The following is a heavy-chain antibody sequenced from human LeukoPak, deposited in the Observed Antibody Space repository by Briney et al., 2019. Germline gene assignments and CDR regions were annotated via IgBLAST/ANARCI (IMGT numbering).Heavy chain of an antibody. D-gene: IGHD3-3*01. Sequence: PGGSLRLSCAASGFTFSSYAMSWVRQAPGKGLEWVSAISGSGGSTYYADSVKGRFTISRDNSKNTLYLQMNSLRAEDTAVYYCANTFHVGFNYDFWSGLYYFDYWGQGTLVTASS. CDR3: ANTFHVGFNYDFWSGLYYFDY. CDR1: GFTFSSYA. J-gene: IGHJ4*02. CDR2: ISGSGGST. V-gene: IGHV3-23*01.